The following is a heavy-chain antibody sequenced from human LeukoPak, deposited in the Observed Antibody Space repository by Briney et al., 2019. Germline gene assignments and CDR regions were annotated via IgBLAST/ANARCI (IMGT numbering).Heavy chain of an antibody. CDR3: ARGHSGSYQRTDAFDI. D-gene: IGHD1-26*01. V-gene: IGHV3-21*01. CDR1: GFTFTSYS. Sequence: GGSLRLSCAASGFTFTSYSLNWVRQAPGTGLEWVSSISENGRYIYFRASLKGRFTVSRDNAENSLYLQMNGLRVEDTAVYYCARGHSGSYQRTDAFDIWGRGTLATVSS. CDR2: ISENGRYI. J-gene: IGHJ3*02.